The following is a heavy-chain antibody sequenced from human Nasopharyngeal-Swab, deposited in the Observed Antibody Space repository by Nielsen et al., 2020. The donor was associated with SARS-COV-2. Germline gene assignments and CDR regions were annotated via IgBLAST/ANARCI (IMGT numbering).Heavy chain of an antibody. CDR2: VSYDGRYD. V-gene: IGHV3-30*04. J-gene: IGHJ4*02. CDR3: ARDSFYYDPSVYSIGADRGFGSSALDS. Sequence: VRQAPGKGLEWVAVVSYDGRYDYYADSVKGRFTISRDNSNNTLYLQQTSLRLEDTAVYYCARDSFYYDPSVYSIGADRGFGSSALDSWGQGTPVTVSS. D-gene: IGHD3-16*01.